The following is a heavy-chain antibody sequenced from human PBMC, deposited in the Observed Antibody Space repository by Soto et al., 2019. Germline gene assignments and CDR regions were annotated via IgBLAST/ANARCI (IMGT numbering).Heavy chain of an antibody. J-gene: IGHJ4*01. V-gene: IGHV4-59*01. CDR2: IFHSGNA. D-gene: IGHD2-15*01. CDR1: GGSFSGYY. CDR3: ARAHAPTLPFDY. Sequence: LSLTCAVYGGSFSGYYWSWIRQPPGKRLEWIGFIFHSGNAKYNPSLKSRVTISIDTSKSQFSLSLDSVTAADTAVYFCARAHAPTLPFDYWGLGTLVTVSS.